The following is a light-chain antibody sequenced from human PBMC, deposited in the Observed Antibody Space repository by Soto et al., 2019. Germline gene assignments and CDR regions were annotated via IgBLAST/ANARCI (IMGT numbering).Light chain of an antibody. CDR1: QSVSSSY. Sequence: EMFLTQSPGTLSLSPGERATLSCRAIQSVSSSYLAWYQQKPGQAPRLLIYGASSRATGIPDRFSGSGSGTDFTLTISRLEPEDFAVYYCQQYGSSPETFGQGTKVDIK. CDR3: QQYGSSPET. J-gene: IGKJ1*01. V-gene: IGKV3-20*01. CDR2: GAS.